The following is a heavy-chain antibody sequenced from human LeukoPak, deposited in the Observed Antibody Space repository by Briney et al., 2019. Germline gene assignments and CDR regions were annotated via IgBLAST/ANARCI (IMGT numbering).Heavy chain of an antibody. CDR3: ARSGYDSSGYYFDY. CDR1: GYTFTGYY. CDR2: INPNSGGT. J-gene: IGHJ4*02. V-gene: IGHV1-2*02. Sequence: ASVKVSCTASGYTFTGYYMHWVRQAPGQGLEWMGWINPNSGGTNYAQKFQGRVTMTRDTSISTAYMELSRLRSDDTAVYYCARSGYDSSGYYFDYWGQGTLVTVSS. D-gene: IGHD3-22*01.